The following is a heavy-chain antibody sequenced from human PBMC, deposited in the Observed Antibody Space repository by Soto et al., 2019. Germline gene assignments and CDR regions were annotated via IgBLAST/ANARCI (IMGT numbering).Heavy chain of an antibody. CDR3: APNYGSGSTPFDY. Sequence: QVQLVQSGAEVKKPGSPVRVSCTASGDTFNFYTISWVRQVPGQGPEWMGRIIPMLGMSNYAQKFQGRVTIMAAKPPSTVYMNLSAPTSEDTAVYYSAPNYGSGSTPFDYWGRGPLVTVSS. J-gene: IGHJ4*02. D-gene: IGHD3-10*01. CDR2: IIPMLGMS. V-gene: IGHV1-69*02. CDR1: GDTFNFYT.